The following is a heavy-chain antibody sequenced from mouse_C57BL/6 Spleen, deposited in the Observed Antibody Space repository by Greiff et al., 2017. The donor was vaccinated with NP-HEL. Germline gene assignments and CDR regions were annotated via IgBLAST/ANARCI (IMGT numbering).Heavy chain of an antibody. J-gene: IGHJ1*03. D-gene: IGHD2-10*01. CDR1: GYSITSGYY. CDR2: ISYDGSN. CDR3: ARGPTMFFDV. Sequence: DVQLQESGPGLVKPSQSLSLTCSVTGYSITSGYYWNWIRQFPGNKLEWMGYISYDGSNNYNPSLKNRISITRDTSKNQFFLKLNSVTTEDTATYYCARGPTMFFDVWGTGTTVTVSS. V-gene: IGHV3-6*01.